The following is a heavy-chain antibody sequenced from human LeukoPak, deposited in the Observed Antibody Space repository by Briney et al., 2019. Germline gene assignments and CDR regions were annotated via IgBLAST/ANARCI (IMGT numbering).Heavy chain of an antibody. J-gene: IGHJ5*02. V-gene: IGHV1-69*05. CDR2: IIPIFGTA. Sequence: GASVKVSCKASGGTFSSYAISWVRQAPGQGLEWMGRIIPIFGTANYAQKFQGRVTITTDGSTSTAYMELSSLRSEDTAVYYCATVVGDPAAGTFGWFDPWGQGTLVTVSS. D-gene: IGHD6-13*01. CDR3: ATVVGDPAAGTFGWFDP. CDR1: GGTFSSYA.